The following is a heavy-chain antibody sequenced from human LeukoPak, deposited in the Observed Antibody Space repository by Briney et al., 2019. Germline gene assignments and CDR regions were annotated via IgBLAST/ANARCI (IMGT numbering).Heavy chain of an antibody. V-gene: IGHV3-9*03. J-gene: IGHJ4*02. CDR3: AKGYCSSTSCYPFDY. CDR2: ISWNSGSI. CDR1: GFTFDDYA. Sequence: GGSLRLSCAASGFTFDDYAMHWVRQAPGKGLEWVSGISWNSGSIGYADSVKGRFTISRDNAKSSLYLQVNSLRAEDMALYYCAKGYCSSTSCYPFDYWGQGTLVTVSS. D-gene: IGHD2-2*01.